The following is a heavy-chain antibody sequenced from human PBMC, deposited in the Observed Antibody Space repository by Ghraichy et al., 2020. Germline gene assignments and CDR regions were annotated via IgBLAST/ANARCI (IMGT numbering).Heavy chain of an antibody. CDR3: ARSKRGYSGEDGVPRLDP. Sequence: SGPTLVKPTQTLTLTCTFSGFSFSTSGVGVGWIRQPPGKALEWLALIYWNDDKRYSPSLKSRLTITKDTSRNRVVLTMTNMDPVDTATYYCARSKRGYSGEDGVPRLDPCGQGTGATVSS. J-gene: IGHJ5*02. D-gene: IGHD5-12*01. CDR1: GFSFSTSGVG. CDR2: IYWNDDK. V-gene: IGHV2-5*01.